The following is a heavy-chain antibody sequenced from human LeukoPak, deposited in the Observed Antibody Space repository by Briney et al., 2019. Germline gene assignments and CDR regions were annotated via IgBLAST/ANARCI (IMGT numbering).Heavy chain of an antibody. V-gene: IGHV3-23*01. J-gene: IGHJ4*02. CDR1: GFTFSSYA. Sequence: GGSLRLSCAASGFTFSSYAMSWVRQAPGKGLEWVSAISGSGGSTYYADSVKGRFTISRDNSKSTLYLQMNSLRAEDTAVYYCAKRAYCGGDCYLDYWGQGTLVTVSS. CDR2: ISGSGGST. D-gene: IGHD2-21*02. CDR3: AKRAYCGGDCYLDY.